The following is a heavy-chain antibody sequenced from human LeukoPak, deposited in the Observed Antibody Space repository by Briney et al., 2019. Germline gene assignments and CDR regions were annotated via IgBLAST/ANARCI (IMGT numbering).Heavy chain of an antibody. CDR3: ASLRYFDWFFDY. CDR2: IFHRGRT. D-gene: IGHD3-9*01. Sequence: SETLSLTCNVSGGSISSGGHYWNWIRQHPGNGLEWIGYIFHRGRTYYNPSLESRVKISVDKSKNHFSLKLSSVTAADTAVYYCASLRYFDWFFDYWGQGTLVTVSS. CDR1: GGSISSGGHY. V-gene: IGHV4-31*03. J-gene: IGHJ4*02.